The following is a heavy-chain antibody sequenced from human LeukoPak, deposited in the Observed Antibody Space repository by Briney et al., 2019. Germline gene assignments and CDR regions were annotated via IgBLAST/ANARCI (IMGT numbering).Heavy chain of an antibody. CDR3: VRVASGSYDY. D-gene: IGHD1-26*01. Sequence: PGGSLRLSCAASGFTFSSYAMSWVRQAPGKGLEWVSAISGSGGSTYYADSVKGRFTISRENAKNSLYLQMNSLRAGDTAVYYCVRVASGSYDYWGQGTLVTVSS. V-gene: IGHV3-23*01. CDR2: ISGSGGST. CDR1: GFTFSSYA. J-gene: IGHJ4*02.